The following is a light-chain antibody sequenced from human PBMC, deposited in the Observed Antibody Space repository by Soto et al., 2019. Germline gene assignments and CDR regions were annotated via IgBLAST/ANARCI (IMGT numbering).Light chain of an antibody. CDR2: SNN. CDR3: AAWDDSLSAYWV. Sequence: QSVLTQPPSASGTPGQRVTISCSGSSSNIGSNYVYWYQQLPGTAPKLLIYSNNQRPSGVPDRFSGSKSGTSASLAISGLRSEDEAEYYWAAWDDSLSAYWVFGGGTKLTVL. J-gene: IGLJ3*02. CDR1: SSNIGSNY. V-gene: IGLV1-47*02.